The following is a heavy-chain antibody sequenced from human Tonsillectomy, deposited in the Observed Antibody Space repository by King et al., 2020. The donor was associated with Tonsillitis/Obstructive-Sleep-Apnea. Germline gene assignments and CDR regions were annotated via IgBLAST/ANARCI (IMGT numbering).Heavy chain of an antibody. V-gene: IGHV4-34*01. CDR1: GGSFSGYY. CDR2: INHSGST. D-gene: IGHD3-22*01. Sequence: VQLQQWGAGLLKPSETLSLTCAVYGGSFSGYYWSWIRQPPGKGLEWIGEINHSGSTNYHPSLKSRVTISVDTSKNQFSLKLGSVTAADTAVYYCAIAAGYYDSSGYTDYWGQGTLVTVSS. J-gene: IGHJ4*02. CDR3: AIAAGYYDSSGYTDY.